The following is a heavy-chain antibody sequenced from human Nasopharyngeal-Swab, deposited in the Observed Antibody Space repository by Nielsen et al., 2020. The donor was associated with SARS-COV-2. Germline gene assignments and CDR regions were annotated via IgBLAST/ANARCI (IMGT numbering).Heavy chain of an antibody. J-gene: IGHJ5*02. CDR2: IFSNDEK. Sequence: SGPTLVKPTETLTLTCTVSGFSLSNARMGVSWIRQPPGKALEWLAHIFSNDEKSYSTSLKSRLTISKDTSKSQVVLTMTNMDPVDTATYYCAWTSDDYSNYGFDPWGQGTLVTVSS. CDR3: AWTSDDYSNYGFDP. CDR1: GFSLSNARMG. V-gene: IGHV2-26*04. D-gene: IGHD4-11*01.